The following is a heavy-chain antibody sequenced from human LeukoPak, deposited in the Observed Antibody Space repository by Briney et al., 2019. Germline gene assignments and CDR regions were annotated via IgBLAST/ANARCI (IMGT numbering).Heavy chain of an antibody. J-gene: IGHJ6*02. Sequence: SQTLSLTCAISGDSVSSISVAWNWIRQSPSRGLEWLGRTYYWSKWYYEYAVSVKSRINISPDTSKNQFSLQLTSVTPEDTAVYYCSLARSEYHYGMDVWGQGTTVTVSS. CDR2: TYYWSKWYY. V-gene: IGHV6-1*01. CDR1: GDSVSSISVA. CDR3: SLARSEYHYGMDV.